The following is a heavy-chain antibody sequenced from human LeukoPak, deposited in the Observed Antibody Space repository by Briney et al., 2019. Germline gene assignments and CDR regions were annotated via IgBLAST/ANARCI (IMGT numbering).Heavy chain of an antibody. J-gene: IGHJ3*02. D-gene: IGHD5-18*01. CDR1: GGSLSSYY. Sequence: SETLSLTCTVSGGSLSSYYWSWIRQPPGKGLEWIGYIYYSGSTNYNPSLKSRVTISVDTSKNQFSLKLSSVTAADTAVYYCARESVGYSYAEGLAFDIWGQGTMVTVSS. CDR3: ARESVGYSYAEGLAFDI. CDR2: IYYSGST. V-gene: IGHV4-59*01.